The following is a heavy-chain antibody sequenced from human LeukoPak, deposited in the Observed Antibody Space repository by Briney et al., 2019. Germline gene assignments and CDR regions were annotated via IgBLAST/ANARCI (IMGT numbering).Heavy chain of an antibody. J-gene: IGHJ4*02. D-gene: IGHD3-10*01. CDR3: ARFRGSGELWFGELSPDYYFDY. Sequence: ASVKVSCKTSGYTFTSYYMHWVRQAPGQGLEWMGIINPSGGSTNYAQKFQGRVTMTRDTSTSTVYMELSRLRSDDTAVYYCARFRGSGELWFGELSPDYYFDYWGQGTLVTVSS. CDR2: INPSGGST. CDR1: GYTFTSYY. V-gene: IGHV1-46*01.